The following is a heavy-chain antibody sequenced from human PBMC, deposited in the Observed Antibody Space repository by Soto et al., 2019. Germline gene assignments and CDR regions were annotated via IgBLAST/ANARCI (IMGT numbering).Heavy chain of an antibody. CDR3: ATDLGSGRIP. D-gene: IGHD2-15*01. Sequence: QVQLVQSGAEVQRPGASVKVSCKTSGYTFSDPHMHWVRQAPGQWLEWMGWINPHSGSTNYAHNFRGRVTMTRATSIATAYMELTGLRFDDTAVYYCATDLGSGRIPWGQGTRVTVSS. J-gene: IGHJ5*02. CDR2: INPHSGST. V-gene: IGHV1-2*02. CDR1: GYTFSDPH.